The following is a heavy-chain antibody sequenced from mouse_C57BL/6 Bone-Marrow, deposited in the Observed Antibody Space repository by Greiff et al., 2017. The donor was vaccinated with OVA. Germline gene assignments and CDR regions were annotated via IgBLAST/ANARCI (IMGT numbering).Heavy chain of an antibody. Sequence: VQLHQPGAELVKPGASVKLSCKASGYTFTSYWMHWVKQRPGQGLAWIGMIHPNSGSTNYNEKFKSKATLTVDKSSSTAYMQLSSLTSEDSAVYYCARLVADAMDYWGQGTSVTVSS. J-gene: IGHJ4*01. V-gene: IGHV1-64*01. CDR1: GYTFTSYW. CDR3: ARLVADAMDY. D-gene: IGHD1-1*01. CDR2: IHPNSGST.